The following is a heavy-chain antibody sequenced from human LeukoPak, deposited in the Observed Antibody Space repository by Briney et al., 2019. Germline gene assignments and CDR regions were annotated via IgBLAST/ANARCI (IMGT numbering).Heavy chain of an antibody. Sequence: SETLSLTCTVSGGSISSGGYYWSWIRQHPGKGLEWIGYIYYSGSTYYNPSLKSRVTISVDTSKNQFSLKLSSVTAADTAVYYCASSGDILTSNWFDPWGQGTLVTVSS. CDR2: IYYSGST. CDR3: ASSGDILTSNWFDP. J-gene: IGHJ5*02. D-gene: IGHD3-9*01. CDR1: GGSISSGGYY. V-gene: IGHV4-31*03.